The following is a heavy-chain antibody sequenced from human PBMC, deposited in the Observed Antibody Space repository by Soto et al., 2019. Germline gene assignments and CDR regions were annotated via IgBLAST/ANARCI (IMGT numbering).Heavy chain of an antibody. CDR1: GYTFTRNG. CDR3: ARPTPLAAAGAFDY. Sequence: ASVKVSCKTSGYTFTRNGISWVRQAPGQGLEWMGWISPNSGNIKYAQKLQDRVTMTADTSSSTAYMELRGLRSDDTAIYYCARPTPLAAAGAFDYWGRGTLVTVSS. CDR2: ISPNSGNI. V-gene: IGHV1-18*01. J-gene: IGHJ4*02. D-gene: IGHD6-13*01.